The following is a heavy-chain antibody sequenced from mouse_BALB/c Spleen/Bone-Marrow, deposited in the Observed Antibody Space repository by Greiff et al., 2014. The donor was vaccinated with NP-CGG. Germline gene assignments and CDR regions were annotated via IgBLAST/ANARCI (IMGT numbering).Heavy chain of an antibody. V-gene: IGHV2-9*02. CDR1: GFSLTSYG. D-gene: IGHD1-1*01. CDR3: ARAPLLQYHYAMDY. CDR2: IWAGGST. J-gene: IGHJ4*01. Sequence: VKLVESGPGLVAPSQSLSITCTVSGFSLTSYGVHWVRQPPGKGLEWLGVIWAGGSTNYNSALMSRLSISKDNSKSQVFLKMNSLQTDDTAMYYCARAPLLQYHYAMDYWGQGTSVTVSS.